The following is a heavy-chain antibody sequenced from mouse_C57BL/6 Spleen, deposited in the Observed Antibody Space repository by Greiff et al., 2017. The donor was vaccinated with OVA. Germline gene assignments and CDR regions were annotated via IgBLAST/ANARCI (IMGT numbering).Heavy chain of an antibody. V-gene: IGHV6-6*01. J-gene: IGHJ1*03. Sequence: EVMLVESGGGLVQPGGSMKLSCAASGFTFSDAWMDWVRQSPEKGLEWVAEIRNKANNLATYYAESVKGRFTISRDDSKSSVYLQMNSLRAEDTGIYYCTRLGRWYFDVWGTGTTVTVSS. CDR2: IRNKANNLAT. CDR1: GFTFSDAW. CDR3: TRLGRWYFDV. D-gene: IGHD4-1*01.